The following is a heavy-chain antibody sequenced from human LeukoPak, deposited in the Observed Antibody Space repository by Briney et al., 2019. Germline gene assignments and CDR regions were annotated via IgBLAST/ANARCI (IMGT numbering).Heavy chain of an antibody. J-gene: IGHJ4*02. CDR1: GYTFTGYY. CDR3: ARGPPAYSYVEGDY. CDR2: INPNSGGT. D-gene: IGHD5-18*01. Sequence: ASVKVSCKASGYTFTGYYMHWVRQAPGQGLEWMGRINPNSGGTNYAQKFQGRVTMTRDTSISTVYMELSRLSSDDTAVYYCARGPPAYSYVEGDYWGQGTLVTVSS. V-gene: IGHV1-2*06.